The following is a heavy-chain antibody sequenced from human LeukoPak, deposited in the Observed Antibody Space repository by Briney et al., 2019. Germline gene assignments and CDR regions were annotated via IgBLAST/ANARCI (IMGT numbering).Heavy chain of an antibody. J-gene: IGHJ3*01. CDR1: GFTFPNYV. V-gene: IGHV3-23*01. Sequence: GGSLRLSSAASGFTFPNYVMSWVRQAPGKGLEWVSAISGSGGNTYYADSVKGRFTISRDNSKNTLYLQMNSLRAEDAAVYYCANEYTKGDVWGQGTMVTVSS. D-gene: IGHD1-1*01. CDR3: ANEYTKGDV. CDR2: ISGSGGNT.